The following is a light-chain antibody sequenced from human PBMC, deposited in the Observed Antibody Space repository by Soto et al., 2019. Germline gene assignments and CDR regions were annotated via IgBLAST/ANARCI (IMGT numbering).Light chain of an antibody. CDR3: SSYGGSNNYV. CDR1: SSDVGGYNY. V-gene: IGLV2-8*01. Sequence: QSALTQPPSASGSPVQSVTISCTGSSSDVGGYNYVSWYQQHPGKAPKLMIYEVIKRPSGVPDRFSGSKSGNTASLTVSGLQAEDEADYYCSSYGGSNNYVLGTGTKVTVL. CDR2: EVI. J-gene: IGLJ1*01.